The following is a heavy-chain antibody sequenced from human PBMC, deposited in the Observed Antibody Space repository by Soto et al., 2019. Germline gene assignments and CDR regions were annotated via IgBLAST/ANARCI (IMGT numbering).Heavy chain of an antibody. Sequence: QVQLVESGGGVVQPGRSLRLSCAASGFTFSSYGMHWVRQAPGKGLEWVAVISYDGSNKYYADSVKGRFTISRDNSKNTLYLQMNSLRAEDTAVYYCATLDSQAWFDPWGQGTLVTVSS. V-gene: IGHV3-30*03. J-gene: IGHJ5*02. D-gene: IGHD1-1*01. CDR1: GFTFSSYG. CDR2: ISYDGSNK. CDR3: ATLDSQAWFDP.